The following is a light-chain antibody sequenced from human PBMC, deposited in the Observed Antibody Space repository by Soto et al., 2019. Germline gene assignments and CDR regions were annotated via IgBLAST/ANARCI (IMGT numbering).Light chain of an antibody. J-gene: IGKJ1*01. CDR3: LQDDDYPRT. CDR1: EDIGSE. V-gene: IGKV1-6*02. Sequence: IQMTQSPSSLSASVGDRLIITCRASEDIGSELGWYQHRPGTAPKLLIYGASSLESGVPSRFSASGSITYLTLVINKMQPEDCATYYGLQDDDYPRTFGQGT. CDR2: GAS.